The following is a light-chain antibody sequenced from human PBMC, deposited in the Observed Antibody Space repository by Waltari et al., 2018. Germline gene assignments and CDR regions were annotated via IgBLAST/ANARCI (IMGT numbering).Light chain of an antibody. CDR1: QGISRY. V-gene: IGKV1-17*01. CDR3: QPGSSYPFT. CDR2: SVN. J-gene: IGKJ3*01. Sequence: DIQMSQAPSSVSASVGERVTITCRASQGISRYVQWYQQKPGKAPKLLVYSVNSLPSGVPSRFSGSRSGTEFTLTISSLQPEDFATYYCQPGSSYPFTSGPGPKLDIK.